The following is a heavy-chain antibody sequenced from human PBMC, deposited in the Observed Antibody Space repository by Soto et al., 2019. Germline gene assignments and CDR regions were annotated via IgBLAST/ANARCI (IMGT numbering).Heavy chain of an antibody. CDR3: ARVVVGAQLGWWFDP. V-gene: IGHV1-69*01. CDR1: GGTFSSYA. Sequence: QVQLVQSWAEVKKPGSSVKVSCKASGGTFSSYAISWVRQAPGQGLEWMGGIIPIFGTANYAQKFQGRVTITEDESTRTAYMELSSLRSEDPGVYYCARVVVGAQLGWWFDPWGQGTLVTVSS. D-gene: IGHD1-26*01. CDR2: IIPIFGTA. J-gene: IGHJ5*02.